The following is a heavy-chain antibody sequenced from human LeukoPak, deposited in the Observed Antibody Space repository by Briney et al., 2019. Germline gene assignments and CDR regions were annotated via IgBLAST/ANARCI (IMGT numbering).Heavy chain of an antibody. CDR1: EFSVGSNY. D-gene: IGHD3-16*01. V-gene: IGHV3-66*01. Sequence: GGSLRLSCAASEFSVGSNYMTWVRQAPGKGLEWVSLIYSGGSTYYADSVKGRFTISRDNSKNTLYLQMNSLRAEDTAVYYCARGPLWGRFDPWGQGTLVTVSS. CDR2: IYSGGST. J-gene: IGHJ5*02. CDR3: ARGPLWGRFDP.